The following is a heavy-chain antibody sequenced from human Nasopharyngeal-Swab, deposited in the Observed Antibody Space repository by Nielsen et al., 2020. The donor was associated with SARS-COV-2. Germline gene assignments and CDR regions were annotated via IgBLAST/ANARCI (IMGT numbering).Heavy chain of an antibody. D-gene: IGHD3-9*01. CDR2: ISGYNGKT. CDR3: ARGTTYYDILTGRYYYYYMDV. CDR1: GYTFTSYG. Sequence: VSVKVSCKASGYTFTSYGISWVRHAPAQGLEWVGWISGYNGKTNYAQKLQGRVTMTTDASTSTAYMELTSLRSDDTAVYYCARGTTYYDILTGRYYYYYMDVWGKGTTVTVSS. V-gene: IGHV1-18*01. J-gene: IGHJ6*03.